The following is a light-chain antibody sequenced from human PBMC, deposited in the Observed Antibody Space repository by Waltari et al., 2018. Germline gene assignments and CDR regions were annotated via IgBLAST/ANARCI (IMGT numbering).Light chain of an antibody. CDR2: HVD. CDR1: SGDVGMFNL. V-gene: IGLV2-23*02. J-gene: IGLJ3*02. CDR3: AAWDDSLSGWV. Sequence: QSALTQPASVSGSPGQSITISCSGSSGDVGMFNLVSWYQQHPGKAPQLIIYHVDDRPSGVSYRFSASTSGHTPSLTIAGLQPEDEADYYCAAWDDSLSGWVFGGGTKLTVL.